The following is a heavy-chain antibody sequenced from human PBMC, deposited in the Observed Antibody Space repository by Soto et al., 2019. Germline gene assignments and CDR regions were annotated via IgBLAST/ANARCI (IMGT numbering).Heavy chain of an antibody. CDR2: ISGSGGST. V-gene: IGHV3-23*01. Sequence: EVQLLESGGGLVQPGGSLRLSCAASGFTFSSYAMSWVRQAPGKGLEWVSAISGSGGSTYYADSVKGRFTISRDNSKNTMYLQIKSLRAEDTAVYYCAKGPAKGYDFWSGYYFDYWGQGTLVTVSS. CDR1: GFTFSSYA. CDR3: AKGPAKGYDFWSGYYFDY. D-gene: IGHD3-3*01. J-gene: IGHJ4*02.